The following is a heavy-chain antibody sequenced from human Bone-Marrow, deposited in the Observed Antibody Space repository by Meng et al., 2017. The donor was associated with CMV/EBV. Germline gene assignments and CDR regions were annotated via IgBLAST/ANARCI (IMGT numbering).Heavy chain of an antibody. CDR2: IYYSGST. CDR3: AREGRYCSSTSCSTRFDP. J-gene: IGHJ5*02. V-gene: IGHV4-39*07. D-gene: IGHD2-2*01. CDR1: GGSISSSSYY. Sequence: SETLSLTCTVSGGSISSSSYYWGWIRQPPGKGLEWIGSIYYSGSTYYNPSLKSRVTISVDTSKNQFSLKLNSVTAADTAVYYCAREGRYCSSTSCSTRFDPWGQGTLVTVSS.